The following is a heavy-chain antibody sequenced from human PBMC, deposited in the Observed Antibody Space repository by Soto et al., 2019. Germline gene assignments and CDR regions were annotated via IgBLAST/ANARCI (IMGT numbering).Heavy chain of an antibody. CDR1: GYSFTSYW. Sequence: PGESLKISCKGSGYSFTSYWIGWVRQMPGKGLEWMGIIYPGDSVTRYSPSFQDQVTISADKSISTAYLQWSSLKASDTAMYYCARRVGSSYYYYGMDVWGQGTTVTVSS. J-gene: IGHJ6*02. D-gene: IGHD6-13*01. CDR3: ARRVGSSYYYYGMDV. CDR2: IYPGDSVT. V-gene: IGHV5-51*01.